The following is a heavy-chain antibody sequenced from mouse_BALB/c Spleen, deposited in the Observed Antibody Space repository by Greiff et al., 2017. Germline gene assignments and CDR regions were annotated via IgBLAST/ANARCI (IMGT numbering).Heavy chain of an antibody. J-gene: IGHJ3*01. V-gene: IGHV1S81*02. CDR1: GYTFTSYW. CDR2: INPSNGRT. Sequence: VQLQQPGAELVKPGASVKLSCKASGYTFTSYWMHWVKQRPGQGLEWIGEINPSNGRTNYNEKFKSKATLTVDKSSSTAYMQLSSLTSEDSAVYYCARSRVTGFAYWGQGTLVTVSA. CDR3: ARSRVTGFAY. D-gene: IGHD2-12*01.